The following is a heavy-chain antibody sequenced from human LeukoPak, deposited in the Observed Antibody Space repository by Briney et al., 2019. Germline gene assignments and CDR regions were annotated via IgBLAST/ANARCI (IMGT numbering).Heavy chain of an antibody. CDR2: IRGDESRK. CDR3: ARDANYHVSSDYYDAFDI. D-gene: IGHD3-22*01. CDR1: GFSFSNYW. V-gene: IGHV3-7*01. Sequence: GGALRLSCAASGFSFSNYWMTWLRQAPGKGLEGVANIRGDESRKYYLDSVTGRFTISRDNAKNSLYLQMNSLRAEDTAVYYCARDANYHVSSDYYDAFDIWGQGTMVTVSS. J-gene: IGHJ3*02.